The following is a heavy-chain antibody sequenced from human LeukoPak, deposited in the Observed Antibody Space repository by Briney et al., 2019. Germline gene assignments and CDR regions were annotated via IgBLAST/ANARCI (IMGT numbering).Heavy chain of an antibody. CDR1: GYTFTSYG. Sequence: ASVKVSCKASGYTFTSYGISGVRQAPGQGLEWMGWISAYNGNTNYAQNLQGRVTMTTDTSTSTAYMELRSLRSDDTAVYHCARDHPHWPTHTVTTVYWGQGTLVTVSS. V-gene: IGHV1-18*01. D-gene: IGHD4-11*01. J-gene: IGHJ4*02. CDR2: ISAYNGNT. CDR3: ARDHPHWPTHTVTTVY.